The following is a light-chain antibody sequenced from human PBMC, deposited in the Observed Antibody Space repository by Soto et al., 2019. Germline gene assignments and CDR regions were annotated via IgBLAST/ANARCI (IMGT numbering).Light chain of an antibody. Sequence: QSVLTQPPSVSAAPGQTVTISCSGSSSNIGKNYVSWYQRLPGTAPKLLIYDNNERSSGIPDRFSGSKSGTSATLGIAGLQTGDEADYYCGTWDTSLSAVVFGGGTKVTVL. J-gene: IGLJ2*01. V-gene: IGLV1-51*01. CDR1: SSNIGKNY. CDR3: GTWDTSLSAVV. CDR2: DNN.